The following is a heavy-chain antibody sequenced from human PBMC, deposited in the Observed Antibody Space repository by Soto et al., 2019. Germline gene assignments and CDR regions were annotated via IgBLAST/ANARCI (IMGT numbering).Heavy chain of an antibody. J-gene: IGHJ6*02. CDR3: ARVVVVPAGQLYYYYYYGMDV. V-gene: IGHV1-18*04. CDR1: GYTFTSYG. Sequence: GASVKVSCKASGYTFTSYGISWVRQAPGQGLEWMGWISAYNGNTNYAQKLQGRVTMTTDTSTSTAYMELRSLRSDDTAVCYCARVVVVPAGQLYYYYYYGMDVWGQGTTVTVSS. CDR2: ISAYNGNT. D-gene: IGHD2-2*01.